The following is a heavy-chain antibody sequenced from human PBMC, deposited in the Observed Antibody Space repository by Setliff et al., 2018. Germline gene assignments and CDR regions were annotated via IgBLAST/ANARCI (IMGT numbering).Heavy chain of an antibody. V-gene: IGHV1-2*06. D-gene: IGHD1-26*01. CDR2: INPNSGGT. CDR1: GYTFTGYY. J-gene: IGHJ6*03. Sequence: ASVKVSCKASGYTFTGYYMYWVRQAPGQGLEWMGRINPNSGGTNYAQKFQGRVTMTRDTSISPAYMELSRLRSDDTAVYYFARGRGSYYYYMDVWGKGTTVTVSS. CDR3: ARGRGSYYYYMDV.